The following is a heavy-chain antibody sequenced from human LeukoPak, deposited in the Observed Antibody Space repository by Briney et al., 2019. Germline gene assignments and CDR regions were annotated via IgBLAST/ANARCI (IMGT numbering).Heavy chain of an antibody. D-gene: IGHD3-9*01. CDR1: GFTFSSYT. CDR3: ARDTYDILTGYYKWAFDI. CDR2: ISSSSSYI. Sequence: PGGSLRLSCAASGFTFSSYTMNWVRQAPGKGLEWVSSISSSSSYIYYADSVKGRFTISRDYAKNSLYLQMNSLRAEDTAVYYCARDTYDILTGYYKWAFDIWGQGTMVTVSS. J-gene: IGHJ3*02. V-gene: IGHV3-21*06.